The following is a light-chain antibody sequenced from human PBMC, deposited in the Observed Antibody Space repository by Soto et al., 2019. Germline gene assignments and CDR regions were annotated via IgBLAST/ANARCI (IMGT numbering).Light chain of an antibody. J-gene: IGKJ1*01. Sequence: DIQMTQSPSSLSASVGYRVTTTCRASQNVSAFLNWYQQKPGEAPKLLILDVSVLESGVPSRFSASGSETDFTLSITSLQPEDFATYYCQQSYSTPWTFGQGTKVDIK. V-gene: IGKV1-39*01. CDR1: QNVSAF. CDR3: QQSYSTPWT. CDR2: DVS.